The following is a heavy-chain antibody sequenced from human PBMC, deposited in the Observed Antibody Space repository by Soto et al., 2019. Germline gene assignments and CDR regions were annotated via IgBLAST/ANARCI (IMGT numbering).Heavy chain of an antibody. D-gene: IGHD3-10*01. V-gene: IGHV4-30-4*01. J-gene: IGHJ6*02. CDR2: IYYSGST. CDR1: GGSISSGDYY. Sequence: QVQLQESGPGLVKPSQTLSLTCTVSGGSISSGDYYWSWIRQPPGKGLEWIGYIYYSGSTYYNPSLKSRVTISVDTSENQFSLKLSSVTAADTAVYYCARDPRYYYGSGRVSYGMDVWGQGTTVTVSS. CDR3: ARDPRYYYGSGRVSYGMDV.